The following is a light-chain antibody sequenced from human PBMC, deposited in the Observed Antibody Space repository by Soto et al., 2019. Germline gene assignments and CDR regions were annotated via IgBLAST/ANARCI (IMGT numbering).Light chain of an antibody. V-gene: IGKV1-39*01. CDR2: AAS. J-gene: IGKJ1*01. CDR1: QSISSY. CDR3: QQSYSTPRT. Sequence: DLQMTQSPSSLSASVGDRVKITCRASQSISSYLNWYQQKPGKAPKLLIYAASSLQSGVPSRFSGSGSGTDFTLTISSLQPEDFATYYCQQSYSTPRTFGQGTKVDIK.